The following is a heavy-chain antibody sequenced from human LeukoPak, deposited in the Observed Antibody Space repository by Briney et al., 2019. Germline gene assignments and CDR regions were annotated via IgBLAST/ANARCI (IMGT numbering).Heavy chain of an antibody. CDR2: IYYSVTT. CDR3: ARGRDEDYYYYYYMDV. J-gene: IGHJ6*03. V-gene: IGHV4-39*07. CDR1: GGSISSGGYY. Sequence: SETLSLTCTVSGGSISSGGYYWDWIRQPPGKGLEWIGGIYYSVTTYYNPSLKSRLSTSVDTSKNQFSLKLSSVTAADTAVYYCARGRDEDYYYYYYMDVWGKGTTVTVSS.